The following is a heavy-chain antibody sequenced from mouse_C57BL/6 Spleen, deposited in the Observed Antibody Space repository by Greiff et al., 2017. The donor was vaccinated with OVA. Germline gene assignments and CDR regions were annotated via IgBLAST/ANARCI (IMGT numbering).Heavy chain of an antibody. V-gene: IGHV1-81*01. Sequence: QVQLKESGAELARPGASVKLSCKASGYTFTSYGISWVKQRTGQGLEWIGEIYPRSGNTYYNEKFKGKATLTADKSSSTAYMELRSLTSEDSAVYFCARPDYYGSSYEGYFDYWGQGTTLTVSS. CDR1: GYTFTSYG. CDR2: IYPRSGNT. D-gene: IGHD1-1*01. CDR3: ARPDYYGSSYEGYFDY. J-gene: IGHJ2*01.